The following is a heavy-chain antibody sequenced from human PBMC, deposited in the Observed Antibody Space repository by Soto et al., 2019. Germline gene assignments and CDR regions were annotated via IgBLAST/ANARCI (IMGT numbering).Heavy chain of an antibody. V-gene: IGHV3-7*01. CDR2: IKQDGSEK. J-gene: IGHJ5*02. Sequence: HPGGSLRLSCAASGFTFSSYWMSWVRQAPGKGLEWVANIKQDGSEKYYVDSVKGRFTISRDNAKNSLYLQMNSLRAEDTAVYYCARARKVGATNWFDPWGQGTLVTVSS. CDR3: ARARKVGATNWFDP. D-gene: IGHD1-26*01. CDR1: GFTFSSYW.